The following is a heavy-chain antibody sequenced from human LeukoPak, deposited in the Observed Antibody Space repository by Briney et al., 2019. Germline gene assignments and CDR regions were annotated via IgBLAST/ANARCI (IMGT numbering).Heavy chain of an antibody. CDR1: GFTFSDHA. V-gene: IGHV3-64*02. J-gene: IGHJ4*02. CDR2: ISRNGTRT. D-gene: IGHD5-12*01. Sequence: PWGSLRLSCATSGFTFSDHALHWVRRAPGKGLQYVSAISRNGTRTFYADSVKDRFTISRDKSTKTLYLQMGSLRVEDMGVYYCVRDSFYTGYDRGFGYWGQGTLVTVS. CDR3: VRDSFYTGYDRGFGY.